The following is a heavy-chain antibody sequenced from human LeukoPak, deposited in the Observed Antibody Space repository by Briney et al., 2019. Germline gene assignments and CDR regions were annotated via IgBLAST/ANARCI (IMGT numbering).Heavy chain of an antibody. V-gene: IGHV3-23*01. CDR1: GFTFSSYA. D-gene: IGHD5-24*01. CDR2: ISGSGGST. CDR3: AKAIRDGYSNFDY. Sequence: GGSLRLSCAASGFTFSSYAMSWVRQAPGKGLEWVSAISGSGGSTYYADSVKGRFTISRDNSKNTLYLQMNSLRAEDTAIYYCAKAIRDGYSNFDYWGQGTLVTVSS. J-gene: IGHJ4*02.